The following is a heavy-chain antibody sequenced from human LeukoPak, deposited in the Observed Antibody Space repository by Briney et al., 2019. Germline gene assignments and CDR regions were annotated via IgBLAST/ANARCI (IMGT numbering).Heavy chain of an antibody. D-gene: IGHD6-13*01. CDR1: GYTFTSYA. V-gene: IGHV1-3*01. Sequence: ASVKVSCKASGYTFTSYAMHWVRQAPGQRLEWMGWINAGNGNTKYSQKFQGRVTITRDTSASTAYVELSSLRSEDTAVYYCARGGIAAAENWFDPWGQGTLVTVSS. J-gene: IGHJ5*02. CDR3: ARGGIAAAENWFDP. CDR2: INAGNGNT.